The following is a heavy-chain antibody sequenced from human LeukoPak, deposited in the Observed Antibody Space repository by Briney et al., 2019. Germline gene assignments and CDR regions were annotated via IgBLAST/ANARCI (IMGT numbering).Heavy chain of an antibody. CDR3: ARISFQTHGYSGYDTYYFDY. CDR1: GFTFSSYS. J-gene: IGHJ4*02. V-gene: IGHV3-48*01. D-gene: IGHD5-12*01. CDR2: ISSSSSTI. Sequence: GGSLRLSCAASGFTFSSYSMNWVRQAPGKGLEWVSYISSSSSTIYYADSVKGRFTISRDNAKNSLYLQMNSLRAEDTAVYYCARISFQTHGYSGYDTYYFDYWGQGTLVTVSS.